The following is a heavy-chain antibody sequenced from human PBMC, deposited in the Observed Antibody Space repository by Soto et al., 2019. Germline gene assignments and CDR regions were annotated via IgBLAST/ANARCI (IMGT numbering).Heavy chain of an antibody. V-gene: IGHV1-18*01. D-gene: IGHD1-1*01. J-gene: IGHJ4*02. CDR3: ARGRYADY. CDR2: ISAHNGNT. Sequence: QVHLVQSGAEVKKPGASVKVSCKGSGYRFTTYGITWVRQAPGQGLEWMAWISAHNGNTNYAQKLQGRVTVTRDTSTSTAYMELRSLRSDDTAVYYCARGRYADYWGQGALVTVSS. CDR1: GYRFTTYG.